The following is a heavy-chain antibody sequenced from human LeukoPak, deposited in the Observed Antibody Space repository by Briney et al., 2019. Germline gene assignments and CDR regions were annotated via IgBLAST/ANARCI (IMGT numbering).Heavy chain of an antibody. D-gene: IGHD5-18*01. J-gene: IGHJ4*02. CDR1: GGTFGSYA. V-gene: IGHV1-69*13. CDR3: ARAAMADVYFDY. CDR2: IIPIFGTA. Sequence: SVKVSCKASGGTFGSYAISWVRQAPGQGLEWMGGIIPIFGTANYAQKFQGRVTITADESTSTAYMELSSLRSEDTAVYYCARAAMADVYFDYWGQGTLVXVSS.